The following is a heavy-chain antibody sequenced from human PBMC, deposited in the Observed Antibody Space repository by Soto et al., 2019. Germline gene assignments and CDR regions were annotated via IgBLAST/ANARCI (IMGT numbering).Heavy chain of an antibody. Sequence: GGSLRLSCAASGFTVSSNYMSWVRQAPGKGLEWVSVIYSGGSTYYADSVKGRFTISRDNSKNTLYLQMNSLRAEDTAVYYCATLDGSGSYPRFYYMDVWGKGTTVTVSS. CDR1: GFTVSSNY. D-gene: IGHD3-10*01. CDR2: IYSGGST. V-gene: IGHV3-66*01. J-gene: IGHJ6*03. CDR3: ATLDGSGSYPRFYYMDV.